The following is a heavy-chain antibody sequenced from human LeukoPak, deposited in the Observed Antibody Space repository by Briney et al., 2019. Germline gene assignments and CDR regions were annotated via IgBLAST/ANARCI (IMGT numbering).Heavy chain of an antibody. Sequence: PSETLSLTCTVSGGSISSSSYYRGWIRQPPGKGLEWIGSIYYSGSTYYNPSLKSRVTISVDTSKNQFSLKLSSVTAADTAVYYCAIYSTSWHTFDPWGQGTLVTVSS. V-gene: IGHV4-39*01. D-gene: IGHD6-13*01. CDR3: AIYSTSWHTFDP. CDR2: IYYSGST. CDR1: GGSISSSSYY. J-gene: IGHJ5*02.